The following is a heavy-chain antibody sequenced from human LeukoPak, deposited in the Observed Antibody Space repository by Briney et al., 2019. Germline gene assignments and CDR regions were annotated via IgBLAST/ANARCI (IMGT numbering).Heavy chain of an antibody. V-gene: IGHV3-43*02. J-gene: IGHJ4*02. CDR2: ISGYGGST. Sequence: GGSLRLSCEASGFTFDDYAMHWVRQAPGKGLEWVSLISGYGGSTHHADSVKGRFTIPRDNSKNSLYLQMNSLRTEDTALYYCAKDMAYSSGWYGIDYWGQGTLVTVSS. CDR3: AKDMAYSSGWYGIDY. D-gene: IGHD6-19*01. CDR1: GFTFDDYA.